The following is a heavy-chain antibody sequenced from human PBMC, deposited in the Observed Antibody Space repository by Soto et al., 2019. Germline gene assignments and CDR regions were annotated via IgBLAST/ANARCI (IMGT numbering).Heavy chain of an antibody. J-gene: IGHJ6*02. CDR2: ISGGGGDST. Sequence: PGGSLRLSCAASGFTFSSYAMSWVRQAPGKGLKWVSAISGGGGDSTSYADSVKGRLIISKDNSKNTLYLQMNSLKTEDTAVYYCTYDSSGYYYYYGMDVWGQGTTVTVSS. D-gene: IGHD3-22*01. V-gene: IGHV3-23*01. CDR1: GFTFSSYA. CDR3: TYDSSGYYYYYGMDV.